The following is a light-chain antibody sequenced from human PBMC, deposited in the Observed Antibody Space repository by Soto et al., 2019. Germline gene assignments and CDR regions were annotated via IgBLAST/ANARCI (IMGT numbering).Light chain of an antibody. J-gene: IGLJ1*01. CDR3: CSYTTSNTRQIV. CDR1: SSDVGGYNY. V-gene: IGLV2-14*03. CDR2: DVS. Sequence: QSVLTQPASVSGSPGQSITISCTGTSSDVGGYNYVSWYQQHPGKAPKFMIYDVSSRPSGVSNRFSGSKSGNTASLTIPGLQAEDEADYYCCSYTTSNTRQIVFGTGTKVTVL.